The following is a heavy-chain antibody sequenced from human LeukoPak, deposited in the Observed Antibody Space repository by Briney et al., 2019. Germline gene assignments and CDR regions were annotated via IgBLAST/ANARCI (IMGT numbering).Heavy chain of an antibody. J-gene: IGHJ4*02. V-gene: IGHV4-30-4*08. D-gene: IGHD3-10*01. CDR1: DGSITSGDYY. CDR2: IYYSGNT. CDR3: AGGHYYGSGNSYPLDY. Sequence: SETLSLTCTVSDGSITSGDYYWSWIRQPPGKGLEWIGYIYYSGNTYYSPSLKSRVTISLDTSKNQFSLKLSSVTAADTAVYYCAGGHYYGSGNSYPLDYWGPGTLVTVSS.